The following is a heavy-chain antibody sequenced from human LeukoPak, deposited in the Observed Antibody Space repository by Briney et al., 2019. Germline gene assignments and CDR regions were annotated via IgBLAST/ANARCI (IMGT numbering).Heavy chain of an antibody. V-gene: IGHV4-34*01. Sequence: SETLSLTCAVYGGSFSGYYWSWIRQPPGKGLEWIGEINHSGSTNYNPSLKSRVTISVDTSKNQFPLKLSSVTAADTAVYYCARGGRITIFPFDYWGQGTLVTVSS. CDR3: ARGGRITIFPFDY. CDR1: GGSFSGYY. D-gene: IGHD3-9*01. J-gene: IGHJ4*02. CDR2: INHSGST.